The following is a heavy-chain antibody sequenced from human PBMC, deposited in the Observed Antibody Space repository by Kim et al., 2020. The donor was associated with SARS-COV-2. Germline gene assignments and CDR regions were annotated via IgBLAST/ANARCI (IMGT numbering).Heavy chain of an antibody. CDR2: INPNSGGT. V-gene: IGHV1-2*02. CDR3: ARDRGGKRSPPSYFDY. CDR1: GYTFTGYY. D-gene: IGHD3-10*01. J-gene: IGHJ4*02. Sequence: ASVKVSCRASGYTFTGYYMHWVRQAPGQGLEWMGWINPNSGGTNYAQKFQGRVTMTRDTSISTAYMELSRLRSDDTAVYYCARDRGGKRSPPSYFDYWGQGTLVTVSS.